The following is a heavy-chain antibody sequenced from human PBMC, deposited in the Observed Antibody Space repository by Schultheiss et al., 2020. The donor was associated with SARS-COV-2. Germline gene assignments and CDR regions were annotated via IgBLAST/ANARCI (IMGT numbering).Heavy chain of an antibody. V-gene: IGHV3-7*01. CDR2: IKQDGSEK. Sequence: GESLKISCAGSGFTFSSYGMHWVRQAPGKGLEWVANIKQDGSEKYYVDSVKGRFTISRDNAKNSLYLQMNSLRAEDTAVYYCARIPYCSSTSCYGYYYMDVWGKGTTVTVSS. J-gene: IGHJ6*03. D-gene: IGHD2-2*01. CDR1: GFTFSSYG. CDR3: ARIPYCSSTSCYGYYYMDV.